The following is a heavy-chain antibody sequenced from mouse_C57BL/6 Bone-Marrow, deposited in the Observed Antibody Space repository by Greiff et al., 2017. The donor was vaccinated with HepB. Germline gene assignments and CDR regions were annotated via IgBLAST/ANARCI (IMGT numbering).Heavy chain of an antibody. D-gene: IGHD1-1*01. V-gene: IGHV5-16*01. CDR2: INYDGIST. CDR1: GFTFSDYY. J-gene: IGHJ1*03. CDR3: ARNPPIYYYGSSYWYFDV. Sequence: EVQLVESEGGLVQPGSSMKLSCTASGFTFSDYYMAWVRPVPEKGLEWVANINYDGISTYYLDSFESRFIISRDNAKNILYLQMSSLKSEDTATYYCARNPPIYYYGSSYWYFDVWGTGTTVTVSS.